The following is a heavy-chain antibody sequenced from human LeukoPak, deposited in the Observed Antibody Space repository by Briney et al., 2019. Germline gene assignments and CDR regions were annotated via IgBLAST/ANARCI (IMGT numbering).Heavy chain of an antibody. V-gene: IGHV4-39*01. D-gene: IGHD6-13*01. Sequence: PSETLSLTCTVSGASISSSSYYWGWIRQPPGKGLEWIGGIYYSGSTYNNPSLRSRVTISVDTSRNQFSLKLSSVTAADTAVYYCARRPHSSSWFFDFWGQGTLVTVSS. J-gene: IGHJ4*02. CDR1: GASISSSSYY. CDR3: ARRPHSSSWFFDF. CDR2: IYYSGST.